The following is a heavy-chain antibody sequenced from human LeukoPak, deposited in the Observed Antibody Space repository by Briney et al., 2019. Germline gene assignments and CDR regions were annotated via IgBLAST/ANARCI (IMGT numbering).Heavy chain of an antibody. D-gene: IGHD6-13*01. CDR2: ISYDGSDV. Sequence: GGSLRLSCEASTNSFFDYAMNWVRQAPGKGLEWVAVISYDGSDVYYADSVKGRFTISRDNAKKSVYLQMKSLRAEDTAVYYCATSTAADGNFDYWGQGTLVTVSS. CDR3: ATSTAADGNFDY. CDR1: TNSFFDYA. J-gene: IGHJ4*02. V-gene: IGHV3-30-3*01.